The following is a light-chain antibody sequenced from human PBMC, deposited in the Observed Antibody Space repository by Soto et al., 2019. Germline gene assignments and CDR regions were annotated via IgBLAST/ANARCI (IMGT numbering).Light chain of an antibody. V-gene: IGKV1-5*03. CDR2: KAS. CDR1: QSISSW. J-gene: IGKJ1*01. CDR3: QQYNSYWT. Sequence: DIQMTQSPSTLSASVGDRVTITCRASQSISSWLAWYQQKPGKAPKVLIYKASSLETGVPSRFSGSGSGTEFTLTILSLQPDDFATYYCQQYNSYWTFGQGTKVEIK.